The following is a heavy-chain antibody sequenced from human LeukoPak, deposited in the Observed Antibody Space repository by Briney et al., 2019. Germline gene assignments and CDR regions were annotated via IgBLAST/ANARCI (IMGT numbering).Heavy chain of an antibody. Sequence: GGSLRLSCAAFSGLAMSWVRQAPGKRLEWVSAINGPGDDTYYPDSVKGRFTISRDNSNNTLYLQMNSLRADDTAVYYCAKGHRESSSFFDSWGQGIPVTVSS. CDR3: AKGHRESSSFFDS. J-gene: IGHJ4*02. CDR2: INGPGDDT. V-gene: IGHV3-23*01. CDR1: SGLA.